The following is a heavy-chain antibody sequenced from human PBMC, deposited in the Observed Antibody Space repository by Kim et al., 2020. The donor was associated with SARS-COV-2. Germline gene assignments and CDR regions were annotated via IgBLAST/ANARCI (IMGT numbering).Heavy chain of an antibody. V-gene: IGHV3-30*04. D-gene: IGHD6-19*01. CDR3: ARDRIAVAPFDY. Sequence: GGSLRLSCAASGFTFSSYAMHWVRQAPGKGLEWVAVISYDGSNKYYADSVKGRFPISRDNSKNAPYLQMNSLRAEDTAVYYCARDRIAVAPFDYRGQGTLITVSS. CDR1: GFTFSSYA. CDR2: ISYDGSNK. J-gene: IGHJ4*02.